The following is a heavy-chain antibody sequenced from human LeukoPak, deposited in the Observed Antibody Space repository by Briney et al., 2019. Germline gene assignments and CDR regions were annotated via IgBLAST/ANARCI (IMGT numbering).Heavy chain of an antibody. CDR2: ISNSGGST. CDR1: GFTFSSYV. Sequence: GGSLRLSCAASGFTFSSYVMSWVRQAPGKGLEWVSSISNSGGSTYYADSVKGRFTISRDNSKNTLYLQMNGLRAEDTAVYYCARLPLRSIAVGYYGMDVWGQGTTVTVSS. CDR3: ARLPLRSIAVGYYGMDV. J-gene: IGHJ6*02. D-gene: IGHD6-6*01. V-gene: IGHV3-23*01.